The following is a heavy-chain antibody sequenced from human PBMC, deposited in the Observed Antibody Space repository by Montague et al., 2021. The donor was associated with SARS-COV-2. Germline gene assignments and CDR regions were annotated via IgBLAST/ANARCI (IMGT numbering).Heavy chain of an antibody. Sequence: SETLSLTCSVSSGSISSYYWSWIRQPPGKGLEWIGYMYYSGSTNNNPSLKSRVTLSVDTSKNQFSLKLSSVTAADTAVYYCARDFDYWGQGTLVTVSS. CDR2: MYYSGST. CDR1: SGSISSYY. J-gene: IGHJ4*02. V-gene: IGHV4-59*13. CDR3: ARDFDY.